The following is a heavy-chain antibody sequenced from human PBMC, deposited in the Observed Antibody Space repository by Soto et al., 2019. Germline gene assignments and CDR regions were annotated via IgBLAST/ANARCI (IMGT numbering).Heavy chain of an antibody. J-gene: IGHJ5*02. CDR1: GASISSYY. CDR3: ARGVGTIAAGGVYFHP. V-gene: IGHV4-59*01. Sequence: PSETLSLTCTVSGASISSYYWSWIRQPPGKGLEWIGYIHYSGSANYNPSLKSRVTISVDKSKNQFSLKLNSVTAADTAVYSCARGVGTIAAGGVYFHPCGQGTLVTVSS. D-gene: IGHD6-25*01. CDR2: IHYSGSA.